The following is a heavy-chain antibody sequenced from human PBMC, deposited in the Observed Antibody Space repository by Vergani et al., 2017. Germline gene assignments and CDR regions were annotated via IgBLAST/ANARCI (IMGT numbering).Heavy chain of an antibody. CDR2: IYHSGST. V-gene: IGHV4-59*12. Sequence: QVQLQESGPGLVKPSETLSLTCTVSGGSISSYYWSWIRQPPGKGLEWIGYIYHSGSTYYNPSLKSRVTISVDRSKNQFSLKLSSVTAADTAVYYCARGGITIFGVVTAFDYWGQGTLVTVSS. D-gene: IGHD3-3*01. CDR3: ARGGITIFGVVTAFDY. J-gene: IGHJ4*02. CDR1: GGSISSYY.